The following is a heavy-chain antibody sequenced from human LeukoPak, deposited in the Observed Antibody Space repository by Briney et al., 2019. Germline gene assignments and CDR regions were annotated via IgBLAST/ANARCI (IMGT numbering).Heavy chain of an antibody. D-gene: IGHD1-14*01. J-gene: IGHJ4*02. V-gene: IGHV4-39*01. CDR1: GGSISSSNYY. CDR3: ATWANLNLN. Sequence: SETLSLTCTVSGGSISSSNYYWGWIRQPPGKGLEWIGTFYYSGSTYYNPSLKSRVIVSVDTSRTQFSLRLSSVTAADTALYYCATWANLNLNWGQGTLVTVSS. CDR2: FYYSGST.